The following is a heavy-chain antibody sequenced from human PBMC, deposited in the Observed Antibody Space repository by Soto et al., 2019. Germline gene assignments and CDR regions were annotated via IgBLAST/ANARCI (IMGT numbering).Heavy chain of an antibody. V-gene: IGHV4-61*01. Sequence: QVQLQESGPGLVKPSETLSLTCTVSGGSVSSGSYYWSWIRQPPGKGLEWIGYIYYSGSTNYNPSLKSRVTISVDTSKNQFSLQLSSVPAADTAVYYCARDRNDCFDYWGQGTLVTVSS. D-gene: IGHD4-4*01. J-gene: IGHJ4*02. CDR1: GGSVSSGSYY. CDR2: IYYSGST. CDR3: ARDRNDCFDY.